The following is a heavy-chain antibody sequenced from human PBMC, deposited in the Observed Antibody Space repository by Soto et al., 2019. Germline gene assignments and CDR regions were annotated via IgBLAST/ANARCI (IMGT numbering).Heavy chain of an antibody. Sequence: GGSLRLSCVGSGFTFSTYSINWVRQAPGKGLEWVSSISSCSDIYYADSVKGRFTISRDNAKNSVSLQMNSLRAEDTAAYYCAREYTAWPLAYGLDVWGQGTTVTVSS. J-gene: IGHJ6*02. CDR1: GFTFSTYS. V-gene: IGHV3-21*01. CDR2: ISSCSDI. D-gene: IGHD2-2*02. CDR3: AREYTAWPLAYGLDV.